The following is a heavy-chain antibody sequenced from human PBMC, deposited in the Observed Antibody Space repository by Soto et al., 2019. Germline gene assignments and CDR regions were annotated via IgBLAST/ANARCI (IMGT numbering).Heavy chain of an antibody. Sequence: QVQLQESGPGLVKPSETLSLTCTVSGGSISSYYWSWIRQPPGKGLGWIGYIYYSGSTNYNPSLKNRGTISVHTTKNQFSLKLSSVTAANTPVYYCARSYRRYCSGGSSYSYYYYYMDVWGKGTTVTVSS. CDR2: IYYSGST. CDR1: GGSISSYY. CDR3: ARSYRRYCSGGSSYSYYYYYMDV. V-gene: IGHV4-59*01. D-gene: IGHD2-15*01. J-gene: IGHJ6*03.